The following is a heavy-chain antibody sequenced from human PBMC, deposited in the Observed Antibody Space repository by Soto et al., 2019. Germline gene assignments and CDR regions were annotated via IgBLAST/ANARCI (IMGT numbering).Heavy chain of an antibody. CDR1: GGSISSSSYY. Sequence: SETLSLTCTVSGGSISSSSYYWGWIRQPPGKGLEWIGSIYYSGSTYYNPSLKSRVTISVDTSKNQFSLKLSSVTAADTAVYYCARQWYSSSWYQDALPYGMDVWGQGTTVTVSS. D-gene: IGHD6-13*01. V-gene: IGHV4-39*01. J-gene: IGHJ6*02. CDR3: ARQWYSSSWYQDALPYGMDV. CDR2: IYYSGST.